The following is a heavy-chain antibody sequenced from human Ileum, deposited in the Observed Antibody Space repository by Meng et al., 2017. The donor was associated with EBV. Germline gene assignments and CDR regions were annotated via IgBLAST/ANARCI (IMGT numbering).Heavy chain of an antibody. CDR3: ARVFNGSSPAYVY. CDR1: GFSFSSYC. Sequence: VQLLEAGAGLFQPAKSLTLTCAAYGFSFSSYCWHWVRQHPGKGLEWVSRINRNGSTTSNASLRSGGSTISEKNAKNSLLLQMSSLSAEATAVYCCARVFNGSSPAYVYWGQGTLVTVSS. V-gene: IGHV3-74*01. J-gene: IGHJ4*02. CDR2: INRNGSTT. D-gene: IGHD6-6*01.